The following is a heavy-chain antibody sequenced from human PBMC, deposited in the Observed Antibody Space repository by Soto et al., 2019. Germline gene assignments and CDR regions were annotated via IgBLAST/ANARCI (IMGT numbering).Heavy chain of an antibody. CDR3: ARDVSPGSSSLYLDAFDI. CDR1: GFAFGSSW. D-gene: IGHD6-13*01. Sequence: EVQLVESGGGVVHPGGSLRLSCEASGFAFGSSWMTWVRQAPGKGLEWVANIRKDGSARSHLDSVTGRFTISRDNAKNSLYLQMDSLRAEDTGLYFCARDVSPGSSSLYLDAFDIWGQGTMVTVSS. CDR2: IRKDGSAR. V-gene: IGHV3-7*05. J-gene: IGHJ3*02.